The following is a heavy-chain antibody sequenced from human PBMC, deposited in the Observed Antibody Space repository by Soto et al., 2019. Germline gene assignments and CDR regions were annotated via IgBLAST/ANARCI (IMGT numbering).Heavy chain of an antibody. J-gene: IGHJ5*02. Sequence: EVQLVESGGGLVQPGGSLRLSCAASGFTFSSYWMSWVRQAPGKGLEWVANIKQDGSEKDYVDSVKGRFTISRDNAKNSLYLQMNSLRAEDTAVYYCARPIVVVPAAIQWFDPWGQGTLVTVSS. V-gene: IGHV3-7*01. CDR3: ARPIVVVPAAIQWFDP. D-gene: IGHD2-2*02. CDR2: IKQDGSEK. CDR1: GFTFSSYW.